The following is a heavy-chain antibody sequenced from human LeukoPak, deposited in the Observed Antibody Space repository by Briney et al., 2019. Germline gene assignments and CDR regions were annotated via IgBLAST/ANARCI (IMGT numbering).Heavy chain of an antibody. V-gene: IGHV3-53*01. J-gene: IGHJ4*02. Sequence: VIHTGGNTYHAASAQGRFTLSRDNCKNTLSLQMSSLRAEDTAVYYCAKDYCTNGVCFFDFWGRGTLVTVSS. D-gene: IGHD2-8*01. CDR2: IHTGGNT. CDR3: AKDYCTNGVCFFDF.